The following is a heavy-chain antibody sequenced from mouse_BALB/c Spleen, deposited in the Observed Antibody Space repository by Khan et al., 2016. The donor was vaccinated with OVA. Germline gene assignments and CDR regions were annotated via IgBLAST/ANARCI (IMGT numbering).Heavy chain of an antibody. J-gene: IGHJ3*01. CDR3: ARRNYFGYTFAY. CDR2: ISPGSGDT. D-gene: IGHD1-2*01. CDR1: GYTFTDYY. V-gene: IGHV1-76*01. Sequence: QVQLQQSGAELARPGASVKLSCKASGYTFTDYYINWVKQRTGQGLEWIGGISPGSGDTYYNERFKGKATLTADKSSSTAYMQLSSLTSECSAVYFCARRNYFGYTFAYWGQGTLVTVSA.